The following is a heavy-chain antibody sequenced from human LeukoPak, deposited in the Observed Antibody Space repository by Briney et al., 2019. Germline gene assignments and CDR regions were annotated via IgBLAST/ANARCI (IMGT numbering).Heavy chain of an antibody. CDR1: GGSFSGYY. CDR3: AALGERWLQTGHAFDI. CDR2: INHSGST. Sequence: PSETLSLTCAVYGGSFSGYYWSWIRQPPGKGLEWIGEINHSGSTNYNPSLKSRVTISVDTSKNQFSLKLSSVTAADTAVYYCAALGERWLQTGHAFDIWGQGTMVTVSS. J-gene: IGHJ3*02. D-gene: IGHD5-24*01. V-gene: IGHV4-34*01.